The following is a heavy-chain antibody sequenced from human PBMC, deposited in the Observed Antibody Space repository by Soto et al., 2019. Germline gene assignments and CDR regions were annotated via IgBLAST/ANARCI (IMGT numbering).Heavy chain of an antibody. CDR2: IIPISGAV. CDR1: GGSLSNDA. V-gene: IGHV1-69*13. CDR3: ASTTTAYTWSAL. Sequence: SVKGACKASGGSLSNDASSWGRQAPGQGLEWMGGIIPISGAVNYAQKFQGRVTITADESTSTVYMALSSLRSENTAVYYCASTTTAYTWSALRGQGTLVTVSS. J-gene: IGHJ5*02. D-gene: IGHD4-17*01.